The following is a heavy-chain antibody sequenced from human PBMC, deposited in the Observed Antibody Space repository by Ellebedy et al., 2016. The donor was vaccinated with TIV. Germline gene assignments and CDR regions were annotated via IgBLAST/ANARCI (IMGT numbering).Heavy chain of an antibody. CDR3: ARYPGVAAHYFHY. J-gene: IGHJ4*02. V-gene: IGHV4-59*01. Sequence: MPSETLSLTCTVSGGSISSYYWSWIRQPPGKGLEWIGYIYYNGSTNYNPSLKSRVTISVYTSKNQFSLKLSSVTAADTAVYYCARYPGVAAHYFHYWGQGTLVTVSS. CDR1: GGSISSYY. D-gene: IGHD6-19*01. CDR2: IYYNGST.